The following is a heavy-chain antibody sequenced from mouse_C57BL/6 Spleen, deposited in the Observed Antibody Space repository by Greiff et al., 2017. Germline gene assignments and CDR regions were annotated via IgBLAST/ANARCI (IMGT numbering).Heavy chain of an antibody. CDR2: INPNNGGT. J-gene: IGHJ2*01. D-gene: IGHD3-3*01. CDR1: GYTFTDYN. CDR3: ARGDLGFCFDY. V-gene: IGHV1-22*01. Sequence: EVQLQQSGPELVQPGASVKMSCKASGYTFTDYNMHWVKQSHGQSLEWIGYINPNNGGTSYNQKFKGKATLTVNTSSSTAYMELRSLTSEDSAVYYCARGDLGFCFDYWGQGTTLTVSS.